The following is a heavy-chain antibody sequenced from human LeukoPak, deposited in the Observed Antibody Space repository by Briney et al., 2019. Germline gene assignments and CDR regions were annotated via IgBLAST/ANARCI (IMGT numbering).Heavy chain of an antibody. CDR2: INHSGST. Sequence: SETLSLTCAVYGGSFSGYYWSWIRQPPGKGLEWIGEINHSGSTNYNPSLKSRVTISVDTSKNQFSLKLSSVTAADTAVYYCARGTLRSWSYYRNWGQGTLVTVSS. V-gene: IGHV4-34*01. CDR1: GGSFSGYY. CDR3: ARGTLRSWSYYRN. J-gene: IGHJ4*02. D-gene: IGHD1-26*01.